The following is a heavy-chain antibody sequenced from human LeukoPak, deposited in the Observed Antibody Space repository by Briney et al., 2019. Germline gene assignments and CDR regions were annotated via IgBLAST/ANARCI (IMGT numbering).Heavy chain of an antibody. CDR1: GHTFTIYD. J-gene: IGHJ6*04. V-gene: IGHV1-3*01. CDR3: ARTTRGSMDV. D-gene: IGHD4-17*01. CDR2: INDGNGNT. Sequence: ASVTVSYKGSGHTFTIYDMHWVGQAHGKRIERMGWINDGNGNTKYSQKFQGRVTITRDTSASTAYMELSSLRSEDTAVYYCARTTRGSMDVWGKGTTVTVSS.